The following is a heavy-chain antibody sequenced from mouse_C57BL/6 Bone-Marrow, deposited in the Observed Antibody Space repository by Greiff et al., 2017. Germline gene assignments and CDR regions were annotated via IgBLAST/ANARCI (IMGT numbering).Heavy chain of an antibody. CDR2: IYPGNSDT. D-gene: IGHD1-1*01. J-gene: IGHJ4*01. CDR3: TRTVTTVVGEYAMDY. V-gene: IGHV1-5*01. Sequence: EVQLQQSGTVLARPGASVKMSCKTSGYTFTSYWMHWVKQRPGQGLEWIGAIYPGNSDTSYNQKFKGMAKLTAVTSASTAYMELSSLTNEDSAVYYCTRTVTTVVGEYAMDYWGQGTSVTVSS. CDR1: GYTFTSYW.